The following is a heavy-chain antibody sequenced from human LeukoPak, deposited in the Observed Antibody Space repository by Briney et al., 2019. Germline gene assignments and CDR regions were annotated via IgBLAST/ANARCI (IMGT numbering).Heavy chain of an antibody. Sequence: PSGTLSLTCTVSGGSINNYYWSWIRQPPGKALEWIGYIYYRGSTNYNPSLKSRVTISVDTSKNQFSLKLSSVTAADTAVYYCARQKPVAATTHFDNWGQGILVTVSS. CDR2: IYYRGST. J-gene: IGHJ4*02. CDR3: ARQKPVAATTHFDN. D-gene: IGHD6-19*01. V-gene: IGHV4-59*08. CDR1: GGSINNYY.